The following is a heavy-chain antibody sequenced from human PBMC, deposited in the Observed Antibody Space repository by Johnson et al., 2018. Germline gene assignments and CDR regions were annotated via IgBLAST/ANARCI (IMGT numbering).Heavy chain of an antibody. CDR2: IYYSGST. Sequence: QVQLQESGPGLVKPSETLSLTCTVSGGSISSYYWSWIRQPPGKGLEWIGYIYYSGSTNYTPSLKSRVTISVDTSKNQFSLKLSSVTAADTAVYYCAKGGTVTTWNFQHWGQGTLVTVSS. CDR3: AKGGTVTTWNFQH. V-gene: IGHV4-59*01. J-gene: IGHJ1*01. CDR1: GGSISSYY. D-gene: IGHD4-11*01.